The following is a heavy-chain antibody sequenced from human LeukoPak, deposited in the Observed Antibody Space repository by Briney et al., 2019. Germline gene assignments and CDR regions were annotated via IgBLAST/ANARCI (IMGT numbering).Heavy chain of an antibody. J-gene: IGHJ6*03. D-gene: IGHD3-3*01. V-gene: IGHV4-4*07. CDR3: ARGGHYDSSHYDHYSFTDV. CDR1: GGSISGYY. CDR2: IYAAGST. Sequence: SETLSLTCSVSGGSISGYYWTWIRQPAGQGLEWIGRIYAAGSTTFNPSLMSRLTMSVDTSRNQFSLRLSSVTAADTALYYCARGGHYDSSHYDHYSFTDVWGIGTTVTVSS.